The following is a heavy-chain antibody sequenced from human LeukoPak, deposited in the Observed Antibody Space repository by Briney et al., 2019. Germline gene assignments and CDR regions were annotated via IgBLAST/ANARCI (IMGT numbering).Heavy chain of an antibody. CDR3: AKDVTGYSSGWYGYYYYGMDV. Sequence: GGSLRLSCAASGFTFSSYGMHWVRQAPGKGLEWVSGISWNSGSIGYADSVKGRFTISRDNAKNSLYLQMNSLRAEDTALYYCAKDVTGYSSGWYGYYYYGMDVWGQGTTVTVSS. CDR2: ISWNSGSI. D-gene: IGHD6-19*01. CDR1: GFTFSSYG. V-gene: IGHV3-9*01. J-gene: IGHJ6*02.